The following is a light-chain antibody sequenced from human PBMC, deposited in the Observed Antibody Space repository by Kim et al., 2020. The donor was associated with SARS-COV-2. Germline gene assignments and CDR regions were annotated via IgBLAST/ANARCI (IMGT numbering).Light chain of an antibody. CDR2: KAS. CDR3: QQHFSYPHT. CDR1: QRITTW. Sequence: DVQLTQSPSTLSASVGDRVTITCRASQRITTWLAWYQQKPGKAPKLLIYKASTLDTGVPSRFSGSGSETEFTLTISSLQPDDFATYFCQQHFSYPHTFGQGTKQEI. V-gene: IGKV1-5*03. J-gene: IGKJ2*01.